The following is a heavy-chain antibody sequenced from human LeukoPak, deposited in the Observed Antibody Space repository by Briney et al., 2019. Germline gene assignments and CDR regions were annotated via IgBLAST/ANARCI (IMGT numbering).Heavy chain of an antibody. Sequence: GGSLRLSCAASGFTFSSYAMSWVRQAPGKGLEWVSYISSTSRYIYYADSVEGRFTISRDNAKNSLYLQMNGLRAEDTAVYYCAGYSSGWYLVDSYNGMDVWGQGTTVTVSS. J-gene: IGHJ6*02. V-gene: IGHV3-21*01. CDR3: AGYSSGWYLVDSYNGMDV. CDR1: GFTFSSYA. CDR2: ISSTSRYI. D-gene: IGHD6-19*01.